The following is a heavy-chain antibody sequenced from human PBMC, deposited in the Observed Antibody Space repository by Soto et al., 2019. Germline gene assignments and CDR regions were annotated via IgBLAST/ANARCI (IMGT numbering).Heavy chain of an antibody. Sequence: SETLSLTCAVYGGSFSGYYWSWIRQPPGKGLEWIGEINHSGSTNYNPSLKSRVTISVDTSKNQFSLKLSSVTAADTAVYYCARVPLGVRGVMGYYYYYYMDVWGKGTTVTVSS. CDR1: GGSFSGYY. D-gene: IGHD3-10*01. CDR2: INHSGST. V-gene: IGHV4-34*01. J-gene: IGHJ6*03. CDR3: ARVPLGVRGVMGYYYYYYMDV.